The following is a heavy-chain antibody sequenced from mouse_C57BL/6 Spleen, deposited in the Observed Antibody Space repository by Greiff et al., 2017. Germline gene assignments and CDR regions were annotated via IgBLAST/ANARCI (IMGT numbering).Heavy chain of an antibody. D-gene: IGHD6-1*01. CDR2: IDPETGGT. CDR3: TSSPYWYFDV. V-gene: IGHV1-15*01. Sequence: QVQLKQSGAELVRPGASVTLSCKASGYTFTDYEMHWVKQTPVHGLEWIGAIDPETGGTAYNQKFKGKAILTADKSSSTAYMELRSLTSEDSAVYYCTSSPYWYFDVWGTGTTVTVSS. J-gene: IGHJ1*03. CDR1: GYTFTDYE.